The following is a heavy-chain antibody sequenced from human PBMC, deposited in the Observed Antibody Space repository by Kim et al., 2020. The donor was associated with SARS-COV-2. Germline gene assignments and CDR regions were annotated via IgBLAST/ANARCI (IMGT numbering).Heavy chain of an antibody. D-gene: IGHD1-26*01. CDR3: AGSPREVDY. J-gene: IGHJ4*02. Sequence: GGSLRLSCAASGFSFSDRHMSWIRQAPGKGLEWVSYISPGGSAAYADSVKGRFSISRDNAKKSLYLQMNSLRAEDTAVYYCAGSPREVDYWGQGTLV. CDR1: GFSFSDRH. V-gene: IGHV3-11*04. CDR2: ISPGGSA.